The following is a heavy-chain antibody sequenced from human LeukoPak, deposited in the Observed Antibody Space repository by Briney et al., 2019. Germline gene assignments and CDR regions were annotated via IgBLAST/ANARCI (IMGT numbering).Heavy chain of an antibody. Sequence: GGSLRLSCAASGFTFSTFAMIWVRQPPGKGLEWVSSIFPSGGEIHYADSVRGRFTISRDNSKSTLSLQMNSLRAEDTAVYYCARDRPSIASYWGQGTLVTVSS. CDR2: IFPSGGEI. CDR3: ARDRPSIASY. V-gene: IGHV3-23*01. J-gene: IGHJ4*02. D-gene: IGHD6-6*01. CDR1: GFTFSTFA.